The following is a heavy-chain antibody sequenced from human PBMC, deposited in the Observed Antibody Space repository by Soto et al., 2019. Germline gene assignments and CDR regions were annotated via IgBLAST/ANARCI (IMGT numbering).Heavy chain of an antibody. CDR3: ARHVRLERLKNYYYGMDV. CDR1: GGSISSSSYY. CDR2: IYYSGST. D-gene: IGHD1-1*01. V-gene: IGHV4-39*01. J-gene: IGHJ6*02. Sequence: SETLSLTCTVSGGSISSSSYYWGWIRQPPGKGLEWIGSIYYSGSTYYNPSLKSRVTISVDTSKNQFSLKLSSVTAADTAVYYCARHVRLERLKNYYYGMDVWGQGTTVTVS.